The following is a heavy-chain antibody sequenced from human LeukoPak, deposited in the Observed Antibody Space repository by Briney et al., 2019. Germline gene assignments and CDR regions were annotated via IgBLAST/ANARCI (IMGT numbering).Heavy chain of an antibody. J-gene: IGHJ4*02. CDR1: GFTFSSQS. V-gene: IGHV3-48*01. CDR3: ARGYYANYFDY. Sequence: GGSLRLSCAGSGFTFSSQSMNWVCQAPGKGLEWVSYISSSSSTIYYADSVKGRFTISRDNAKNSLYLQMNSLRAEDTAVYYCARGYYANYFDYWGQGTLVTVSS. D-gene: IGHD1-26*01. CDR2: ISSSSSTI.